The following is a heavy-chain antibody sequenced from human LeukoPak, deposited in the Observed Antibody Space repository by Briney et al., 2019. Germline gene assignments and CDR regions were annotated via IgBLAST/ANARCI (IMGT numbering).Heavy chain of an antibody. V-gene: IGHV3-23*01. CDR1: GFTFSRSA. CDR2: ISSSGKT. Sequence: PGGSLRLSCAASGFTFSRSAMTWVRQTPGKGLDWVSSISSSGKTYYADSVKGRFTISRDNSKNMLYLQMNSLRAEDTAVYYCVKGRISEDGLDFWGQGTLVTVSS. J-gene: IGHJ4*02. D-gene: IGHD6-13*01. CDR3: VKGRISEDGLDF.